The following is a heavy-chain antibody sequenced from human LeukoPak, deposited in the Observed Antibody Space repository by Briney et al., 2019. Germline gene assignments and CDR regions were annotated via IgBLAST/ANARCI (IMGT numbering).Heavy chain of an antibody. Sequence: SVKVSCKASGFTFTSSAMQWVRQARGQRLEWIGWIVVGSGNTNYAQRFQERVTITRDKSPSTAYMELSSLRSEDTAVYYCAAKTRVAAGNYYYGMDVWGQGTTVTVSS. J-gene: IGHJ6*02. D-gene: IGHD6-13*01. CDR3: AAKTRVAAGNYYYGMDV. CDR2: IVVGSGNT. V-gene: IGHV1-58*02. CDR1: GFTFTSSA.